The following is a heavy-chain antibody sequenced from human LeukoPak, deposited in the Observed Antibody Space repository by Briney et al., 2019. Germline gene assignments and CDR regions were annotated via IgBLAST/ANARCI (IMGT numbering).Heavy chain of an antibody. CDR2: ISESGYYT. D-gene: IGHD3-16*01. Sequence: GGSLRLSCEASGSGFTFGNFALSWVRQAPGKGLEWVSGISESGYYTYYADSVKGRFTISRDNSKNTLYIQMNSLRAEDTAVYYCAKDGSWGDYYFSFYMDVWGTGTTVTVS. CDR3: AKDGSWGDYYFSFYMDV. CDR1: GSGFTFGNFA. V-gene: IGHV3-23*01. J-gene: IGHJ6*03.